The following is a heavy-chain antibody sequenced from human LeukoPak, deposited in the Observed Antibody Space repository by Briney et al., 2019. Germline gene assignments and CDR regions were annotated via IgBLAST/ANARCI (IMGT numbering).Heavy chain of an antibody. CDR2: IYTSGST. D-gene: IGHD4-11*01. J-gene: IGHJ4*02. CDR3: ARDRYSNYDYYFDY. Sequence: PGSPCLARTVSGGAISKFYGGSVSQHAGKGLEWIGRIYTSGSTNYNPSLKSRVTMSVDTSKNQFSLKLSSVTAADTAVYYCARDRYSNYDYYFDYWGQGTLVTVSS. V-gene: IGHV4-4*07. CDR1: GGAISKFY.